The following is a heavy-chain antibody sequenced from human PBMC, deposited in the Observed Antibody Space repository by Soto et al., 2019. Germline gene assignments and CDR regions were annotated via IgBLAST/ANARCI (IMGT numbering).Heavy chain of an antibody. D-gene: IGHD3-22*01. CDR3: ARDRLRGYDSSGFYS. CDR2: INPSDGNR. Sequence: ASVKGSCKASGYRFSSYAMHWVRQAPGQGLEWMGWINPSDGNRKFAQKFEDRVTMTTATSTNTVFLELRSLKSDDTAIYYCARDRLRGYDSSGFYSWGQGTMVTVSS. V-gene: IGHV1-3*01. J-gene: IGHJ4*02. CDR1: GYRFSSYA.